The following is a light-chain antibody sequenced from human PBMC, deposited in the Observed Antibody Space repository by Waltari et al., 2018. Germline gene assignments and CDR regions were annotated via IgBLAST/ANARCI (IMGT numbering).Light chain of an antibody. CDR2: AAS. J-gene: IGKJ3*01. CDR1: QSVSSSY. Sequence: EIVLTQSPGTLSLSPGERATLSCRASQSVSSSYLAWFQQKPGQAPRLLIYAASSRATGIPDRFSCSGSGTDCTLTISRLEPEDFAVYYCQQYGSSPLFTFGPGTKVDIK. CDR3: QQYGSSPLFT. V-gene: IGKV3-20*01.